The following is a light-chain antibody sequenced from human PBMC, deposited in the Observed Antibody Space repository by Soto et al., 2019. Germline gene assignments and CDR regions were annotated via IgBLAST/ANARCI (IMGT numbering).Light chain of an antibody. V-gene: IGKV3-20*01. CDR2: GIS. CDR3: QQYSTLSHT. Sequence: ENVLTESPGTLSLSPGERATLSCRASQTVTNSFFAWYQQKPGQPPRLLIHGISSRATGIPDRFRGSGYGTYFTLTITTLETEDFEVYYCQQYSTLSHTFRRGTTLEV. J-gene: IGKJ2*01. CDR1: QTVTNSF.